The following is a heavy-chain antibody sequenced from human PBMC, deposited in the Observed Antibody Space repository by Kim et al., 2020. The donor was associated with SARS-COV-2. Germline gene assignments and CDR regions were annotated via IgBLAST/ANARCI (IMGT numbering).Heavy chain of an antibody. D-gene: IGHD3-10*01. J-gene: IGHJ6*02. CDR3: ARAKSGFTITMVRYYYYHYGMDV. V-gene: IGHV4-34*01. Sequence: SETLSLTCAVYGGSFTGYYWSWIRQPPGKGLEWFGEINHSGSTNYNPSLKRRVTISVDTSKNQFSLKLSSVTAADTAVYYCARAKSGFTITMVRYYYYHYGMDVWGQGTTVTVSS. CDR1: GGSFTGYY. CDR2: INHSGST.